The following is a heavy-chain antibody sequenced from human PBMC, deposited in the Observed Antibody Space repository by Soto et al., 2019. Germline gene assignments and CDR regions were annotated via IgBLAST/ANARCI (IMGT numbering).Heavy chain of an antibody. D-gene: IGHD4-17*01. Sequence: GGSLRLSCAASGFSSSDYYMSWIRQAPGKGLEWVSYISRSGSVIYYADSVKGRFTISRDDAKNSLYLQMNSLRAEDTAVYYCGSDSHGVDLGYWGQGTLVTVSS. J-gene: IGHJ4*02. CDR1: GFSSSDYY. CDR2: ISRSGSVI. CDR3: GSDSHGVDLGY. V-gene: IGHV3-11*01.